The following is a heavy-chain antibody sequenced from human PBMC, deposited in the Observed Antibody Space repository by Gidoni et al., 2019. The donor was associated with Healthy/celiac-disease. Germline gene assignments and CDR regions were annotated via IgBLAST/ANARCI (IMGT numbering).Heavy chain of an antibody. CDR3: VTQGGVRGVINLFDY. CDR1: GFSLSTSGVG. D-gene: IGHD3-10*01. CDR2: IYWDDDK. Sequence: QITLKESGPTLVKPTQTLTLTCTFSGFSLSTSGVGVGWIRQPPGKALEWLALIYWDDDKRYSPSLKSRLTITKDTSKNQVVLTMTNMDPVDTATYYCVTQGGVRGVINLFDYWGQGTLVTVSS. J-gene: IGHJ4*02. V-gene: IGHV2-5*02.